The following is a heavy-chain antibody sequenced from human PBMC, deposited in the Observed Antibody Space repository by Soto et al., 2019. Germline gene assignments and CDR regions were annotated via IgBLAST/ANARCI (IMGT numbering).Heavy chain of an antibody. V-gene: IGHV1-46*01. J-gene: IGHJ4*02. Sequence: ASVKVSCKASGDTFTNYYIHWFRQAPGQGLEWLGRLRPRTGGTAYAQRFQGRVTMTTVTSTGPVYLELAKMRSDDTAVYYCAREPNESFQFDFWGQGTQVTVSS. CDR2: LRPRTGGT. CDR1: GDTFTNYY. CDR3: AREPNESFQFDF.